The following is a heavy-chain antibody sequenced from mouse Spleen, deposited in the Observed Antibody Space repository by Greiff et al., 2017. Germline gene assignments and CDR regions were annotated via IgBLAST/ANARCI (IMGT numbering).Heavy chain of an antibody. CDR3: ARDYGSSRFAY. Sequence: EVKLMESGGGLVQPGGSRKLSCAASGFTFSSFGMHWVRQAPEKGLEWVAYISSGSSTIYYADTVKGRFTISRDNPKNTLFLQLTSLRSEDTAMYYWARDYGSSRFAYWGQGTLVNVSA. CDR2: ISSGSSTI. V-gene: IGHV5-17*02. CDR1: GFTFSSFG. D-gene: IGHD1-1*01. J-gene: IGHJ3*01.